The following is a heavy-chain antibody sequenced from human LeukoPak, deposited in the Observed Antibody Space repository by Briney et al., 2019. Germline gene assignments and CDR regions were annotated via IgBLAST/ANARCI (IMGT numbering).Heavy chain of an antibody. CDR1: GGSISSYY. V-gene: IGHV4-59*01. CDR3: ARASRDWFDP. CDR2: IYYSGST. Sequence: SETLSLTCTVSGGSISSYYWSWIRQPPGKGLEWIGYIYYSGSTNYNPPLKSRVTISVDTSKNQFSLKLSSVTAADTAVYYCARASRDWFDPWGQGTLVTVSS. J-gene: IGHJ5*02.